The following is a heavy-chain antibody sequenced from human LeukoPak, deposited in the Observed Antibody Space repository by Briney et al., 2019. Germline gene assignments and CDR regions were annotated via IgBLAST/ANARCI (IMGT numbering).Heavy chain of an antibody. Sequence: KPSETLSLTCTVSGGSISSSSYYWGWIRQPPGKGLEWIGSIYYSGSTYYNPSLKSRVTISVDTSKNQFSLKLSSVTAADTAVYYCARLGIAVAGLYYFDYWGQGTLVTVSS. CDR3: ARLGIAVAGLYYFDY. CDR1: GGSISSSSYY. CDR2: IYYSGST. D-gene: IGHD6-19*01. V-gene: IGHV4-39*01. J-gene: IGHJ4*02.